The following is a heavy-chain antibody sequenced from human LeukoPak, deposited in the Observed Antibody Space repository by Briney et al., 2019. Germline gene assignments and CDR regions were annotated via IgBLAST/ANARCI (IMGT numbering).Heavy chain of an antibody. V-gene: IGHV3-21*01. Sequence: GGSLRLSCAASGFIFSSYNMNWVRQAPGKGLEWVSSISSSSNYIYYADSVKGRFTISRDNAKSSLSLQMNSLRAEDTAVYYCAWVQPVPYWGQGTLVTVSS. CDR2: ISSSSNYI. CDR1: GFIFSSYN. D-gene: IGHD6-6*01. J-gene: IGHJ4*02. CDR3: AWVQPVPY.